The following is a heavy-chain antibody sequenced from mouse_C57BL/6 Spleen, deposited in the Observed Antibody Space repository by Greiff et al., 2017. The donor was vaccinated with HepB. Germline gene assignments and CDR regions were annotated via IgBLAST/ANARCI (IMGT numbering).Heavy chain of an antibody. CDR3: ARSYDYDEGYYAMDY. CDR2: ICTGGGT. V-gene: IGHV2-9-1*01. Sequence: QVQLKESGPGLVAPSQSLSITCTVSGFSLTSYAISWVRQPPGKGLEWLGVICTGGGTNYNSALKSRLSISKDNSKSQVFLKMNSLQTDDTARYYCARSYDYDEGYYAMDYWGQGTSVTVSS. CDR1: GFSLTSYA. J-gene: IGHJ4*01. D-gene: IGHD2-4*01.